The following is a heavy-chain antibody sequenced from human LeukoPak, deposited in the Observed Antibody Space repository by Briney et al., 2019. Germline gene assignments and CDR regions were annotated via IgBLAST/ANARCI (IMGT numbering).Heavy chain of an antibody. J-gene: IGHJ4*02. CDR1: GFTFSNYA. CDR3: AKWGDYDVLTGYYDPDY. Sequence: PGGSLRLSCAASGFTFSNYAMSWVRQAPGKGLEWVSAITGSGGGTYYADSVKGRFTISRHNSKNTLYLQMNSLRAEDTAVYYCAKWGDYDVLTGYYDPDYWGQGTLVTVSS. V-gene: IGHV3-23*01. CDR2: ITGSGGGT. D-gene: IGHD3-9*01.